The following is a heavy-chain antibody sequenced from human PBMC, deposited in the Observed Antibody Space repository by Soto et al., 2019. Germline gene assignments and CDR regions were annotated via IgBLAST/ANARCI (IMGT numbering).Heavy chain of an antibody. CDR2: MNPNSGNT. V-gene: IGHV1-8*01. J-gene: IGHJ5*02. Sequence: QVQLVQSGAEVKKPGASVKVSCKASGYTFTSYDINWVRQATGQGLEWMGWMNPNSGNTGYAQKFQGRVTMTRNTSISTAYMELSSLRSEVTAVYYCARAEAYYYGSGSYFTYNWFDPWGQGTLVTVSS. D-gene: IGHD3-10*01. CDR1: GYTFTSYD. CDR3: ARAEAYYYGSGSYFTYNWFDP.